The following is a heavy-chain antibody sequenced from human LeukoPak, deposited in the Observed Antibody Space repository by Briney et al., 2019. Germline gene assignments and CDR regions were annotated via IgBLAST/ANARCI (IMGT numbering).Heavy chain of an antibody. Sequence: GGSLRLSCAASGFIFRNYGMSWVRQAPGKGLEWVSAVDTSGTSTYYADSVKGRFTTPRDNSRNTVYLQMNSLRADDTAVYYCAKDFEGSRSYHCPFDYWGQGSLVTVSS. CDR2: VDTSGTST. J-gene: IGHJ4*02. CDR1: GFIFRNYG. V-gene: IGHV3-23*01. CDR3: AKDFEGSRSYHCPFDY. D-gene: IGHD3-10*01.